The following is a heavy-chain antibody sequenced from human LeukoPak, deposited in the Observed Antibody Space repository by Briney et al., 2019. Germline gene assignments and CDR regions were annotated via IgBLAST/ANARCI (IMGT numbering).Heavy chain of an antibody. CDR2: ISAYNGNT. CDR3: ARPYYYDSSEYGY. V-gene: IGHV1-18*01. J-gene: IGHJ4*02. Sequence: ASVKVSCKASGYSFTNYAMNWVRQAPGQGLEWMGWISAYNGNTNYAQKLQGRVTMTTDTSTSTAYMELRSLRSDDTAVYYCARPYYYDSSEYGYWGQGTLVTVSS. D-gene: IGHD3-22*01. CDR1: GYSFTNYA.